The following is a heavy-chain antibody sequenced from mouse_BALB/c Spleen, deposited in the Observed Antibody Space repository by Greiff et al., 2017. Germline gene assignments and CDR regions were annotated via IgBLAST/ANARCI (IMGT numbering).Heavy chain of an antibody. J-gene: IGHJ2*01. CDR1: GFTIKDTY. V-gene: IGHV14-3*02. CDR3: ASPYSSGYLDY. D-gene: IGHD3-1*01. Sequence: EVQLQQSGAELVKPGASVKLSCTASGFTIKDTYMHWVKQRPEQGLEWIGRIDPANGNTKYDPKFQGKATITADTSSNTAYLQLSSLTSEDTAVYYCASPYSSGYLDYWGQGTTLTVSS. CDR2: IDPANGNT.